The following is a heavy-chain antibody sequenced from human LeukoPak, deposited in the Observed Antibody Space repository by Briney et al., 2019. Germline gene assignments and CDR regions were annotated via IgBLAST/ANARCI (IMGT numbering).Heavy chain of an antibody. CDR2: IWHNGRNK. D-gene: IGHD1-26*01. CDR1: GFTFSNYG. J-gene: IGHJ6*02. Sequence: PGGSLRLSCAASGFTFSNYGMHWVRQAPGKGLEWVAVIWHNGRNKYYADSVKGRFTISRDTFKNMVYLQMNSLRAEDTAVYYCARERWDYGMDVWGQGTTVTVSS. CDR3: ARERWDYGMDV. V-gene: IGHV3-33*01.